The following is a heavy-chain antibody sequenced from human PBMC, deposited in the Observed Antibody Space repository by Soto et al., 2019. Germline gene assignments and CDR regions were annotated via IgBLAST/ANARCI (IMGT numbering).Heavy chain of an antibody. CDR3: ARGRHDYGSGSDYYGMDV. V-gene: IGHV1-69*01. CDR1: GGTFSSYA. Sequence: QVQLVQSGAEVKKPGSSVKVSCKASGGTFSSYAISWVRQAPGQGLEWMGGIIPIFGTANYAQKFQGRVTITADESTSPAYMELSSLRSEDTAVYYCARGRHDYGSGSDYYGMDVWGQGTPVTVSS. D-gene: IGHD3-10*01. CDR2: IIPIFGTA. J-gene: IGHJ6*02.